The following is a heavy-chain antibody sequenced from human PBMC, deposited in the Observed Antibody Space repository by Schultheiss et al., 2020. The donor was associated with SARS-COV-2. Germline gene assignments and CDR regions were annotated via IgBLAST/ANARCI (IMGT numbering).Heavy chain of an antibody. Sequence: SVKVSCKASGGTFSSYAISWVRQAPGQGLEWMGGIIPIFGTANYAQKFQGRVTITADESTSTAYMELSSLRSEDTAVYYCARVTSYDYVWGSYRVDAFDIWGQGTMVTVSS. CDR3: ARVTSYDYVWGSYRVDAFDI. CDR1: GGTFSSYA. D-gene: IGHD3-16*02. CDR2: IIPIFGTA. V-gene: IGHV1-69*13. J-gene: IGHJ3*02.